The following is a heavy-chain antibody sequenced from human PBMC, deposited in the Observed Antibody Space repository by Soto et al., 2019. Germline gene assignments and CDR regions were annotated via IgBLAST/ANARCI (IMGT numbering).Heavy chain of an antibody. CDR2: IIPIFGTA. V-gene: IGHV1-69*13. J-gene: IGHJ6*02. CDR3: ARSTAAAGNGFYYYYGMDV. Sequence: SVKVSCKASGGTFSSYAISWVRQAPGQGLEWMGGIIPIFGTANYAQKFQGRVTITADESTSTAYMELSSLRSEDTAVYYCARSTAAAGNGFYYYYGMDVWGQGTTVTVSS. CDR1: GGTFSSYA. D-gene: IGHD6-13*01.